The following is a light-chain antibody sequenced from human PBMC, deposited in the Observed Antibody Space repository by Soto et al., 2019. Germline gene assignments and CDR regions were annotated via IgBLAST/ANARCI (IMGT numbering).Light chain of an antibody. Sequence: VMTQAPATLSVSPGERATLSCRASQTINNNVAWYQLKDGQVPRLVIYGASTRATDIPARFSGSGSGTEFTLTISSLQSEDFAVYYCQQYNKWPWTFGQGTKVDI. CDR3: QQYNKWPWT. J-gene: IGKJ1*01. CDR2: GAS. V-gene: IGKV3-15*01. CDR1: QTINNN.